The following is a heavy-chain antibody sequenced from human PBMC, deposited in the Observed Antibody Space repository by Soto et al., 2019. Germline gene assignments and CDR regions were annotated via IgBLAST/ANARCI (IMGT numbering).Heavy chain of an antibody. D-gene: IGHD3-10*01. CDR2: IYPGASDI. CDR3: ARQGTSRGSDHAAFDC. V-gene: IGHV5-51*01. CDR1: EKTSIYFL. Sequence: ESLKVTGQASEKTSIYFLGALVLQVPWKGLEWMGVIYPGASDIRYSPSFEGHVTISADKSTNTAYLQWSSLEAADTAIYYRARQGTSRGSDHAAFDCWGRPTLVTVSS. J-gene: IGHJ4*02.